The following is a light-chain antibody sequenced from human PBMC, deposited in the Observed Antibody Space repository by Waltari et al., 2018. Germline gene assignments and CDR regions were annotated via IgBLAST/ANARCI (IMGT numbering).Light chain of an antibody. J-gene: IGKJ2*01. CDR3: QQYGSSPYT. Sequence: EIVLTQYTGTLSLSPGERATLSCRASQSVSSSYLAWYQQNPGQAPRLLIYGASSRATGIPDRFSGSASGTDFTLTISRLEPEDVAVYYCQQYGSSPYTFGQGTKLEIK. V-gene: IGKV3-20*01. CDR1: QSVSSSY. CDR2: GAS.